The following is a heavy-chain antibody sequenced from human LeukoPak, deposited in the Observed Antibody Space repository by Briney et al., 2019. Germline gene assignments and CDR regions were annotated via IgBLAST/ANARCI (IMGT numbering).Heavy chain of an antibody. J-gene: IGHJ4*02. CDR2: INPNSGGT. V-gene: IGHV1-2*02. D-gene: IGHD6-13*01. CDR1: GYTFTGYY. CDR3: ARLKEGSSWYFDY. Sequence: ASVKVSCKASGYTFTGYYMHWVRQAPGQGLEWMGWINPNSGGTNYAQKFQGRVTMTRDTSISTAYMELSRLRSDDTAVYYCARLKEGSSWYFDYWGQGTLVTVSS.